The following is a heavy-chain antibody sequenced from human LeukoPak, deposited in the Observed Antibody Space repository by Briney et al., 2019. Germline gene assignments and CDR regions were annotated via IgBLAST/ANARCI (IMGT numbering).Heavy chain of an antibody. CDR1: GGSVSDYY. J-gene: IGHJ4*02. D-gene: IGHD7-27*01. V-gene: IGHV4-59*02. Sequence: SETLSLTCTVPGGSVSDYYWSWIRQSPGKGLEWIGCIYYTGTSYNPSLKSRVTISADTSKNQFSLNLSSVTAADTAVYYCASRKLGNDYWGQGTLVTVSS. CDR3: ASRKLGNDY. CDR2: IYYTGT.